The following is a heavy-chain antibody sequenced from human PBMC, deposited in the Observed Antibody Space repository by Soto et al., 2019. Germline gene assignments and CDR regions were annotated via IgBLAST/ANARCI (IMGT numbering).Heavy chain of an antibody. J-gene: IGHJ4*02. D-gene: IGHD6-13*01. V-gene: IGHV1-69*13. Sequence: GASVKVSCKASEGTFIIYAMSWVRQAPGQGLERMGGIIPIFGTANYAQKFQGRVTSTADESTSTAYMELSSLRSEDTAVYYCARGKYSSSWYRWGYFDYWGQGTLVTVSS. CDR3: ARGKYSSSWYRWGYFDY. CDR1: EGTFIIYA. CDR2: IIPIFGTA.